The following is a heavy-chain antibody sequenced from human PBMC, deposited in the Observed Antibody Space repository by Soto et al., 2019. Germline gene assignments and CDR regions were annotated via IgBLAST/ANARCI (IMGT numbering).Heavy chain of an antibody. V-gene: IGHV4-59*01. D-gene: IGHD2-15*01. Sequence: PSETLSLTCTVSGGSISPYYWSWIRQPPGKGLEWIGYIYYSGNTYYNPSLKSRVTMSVDTSRNQLLLQLNSVTAADTAVYYCGKDAGVRAKNSCCTPWGRGTRVTSSS. CDR1: GGSISPYY. CDR3: GKDAGVRAKNSCCTP. J-gene: IGHJ5*02. CDR2: IYYSGNT.